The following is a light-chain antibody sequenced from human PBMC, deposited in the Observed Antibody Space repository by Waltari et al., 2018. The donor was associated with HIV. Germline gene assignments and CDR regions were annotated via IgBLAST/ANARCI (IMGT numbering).Light chain of an antibody. CDR1: NLWDKD. J-gene: IGLJ1*01. CDR3: QAWDRSTGV. Sequence: SYELTHPPPLSVSPGQTASLAHSGDNLWDKDACWYQQKPGQSPVLVIYQESKRPSGIPERFSGSDSGNTATLTISGTQAMDESDYYGQAWDRSTGVFGTGTKVTVL. CDR2: QES. V-gene: IGLV3-1*01.